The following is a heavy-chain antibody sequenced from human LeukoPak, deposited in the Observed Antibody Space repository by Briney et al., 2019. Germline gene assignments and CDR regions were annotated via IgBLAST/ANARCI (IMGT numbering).Heavy chain of an antibody. Sequence: ASVKVSCKASGYSFIGNFIHWVRQAPGQGLEWMGYINPKSGDTQFAQNFQGRITMTRDTSINTAYMELTSLRSEDTAVYYCATGESGKSWWDDLLHWGQGTLVTVSS. CDR2: INPKSGDT. CDR3: ATGESGKSWWDDLLH. J-gene: IGHJ1*01. CDR1: GYSFIGNF. V-gene: IGHV1-2*02. D-gene: IGHD2-8*02.